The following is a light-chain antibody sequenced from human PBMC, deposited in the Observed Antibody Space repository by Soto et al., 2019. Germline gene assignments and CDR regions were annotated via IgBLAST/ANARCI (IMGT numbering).Light chain of an antibody. V-gene: IGLV2-14*01. CDR2: EVT. CDR3: NSYTSTNTYV. J-gene: IGLJ1*01. Sequence: QSALTQPASVSGSPGQSITIACTGTNTDVGGYNYVSWYQQHPMKAPKLIIYEVTKGPSGVSARFSGSKSANTASLTVSGLQAEDEADYYCNSYTSTNTYVFGTGTKVTVL. CDR1: NTDVGGYNY.